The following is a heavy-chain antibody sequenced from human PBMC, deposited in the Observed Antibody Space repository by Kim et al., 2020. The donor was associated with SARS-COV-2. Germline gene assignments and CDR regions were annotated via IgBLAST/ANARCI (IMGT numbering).Heavy chain of an antibody. CDR3: ARHRDITMVRGATGGGLDV. CDR1: GYSFTSYW. CDR2: IDPSDSYT. Sequence: GESLKISCKGSGYSFTSYWISWVRQMPGKGLEWMGRIDPSDSYTNYSPSFQGHVTISADKSISTAYLQWSSLKASDTAMYYCARHRDITMVRGATGGGLDVWGQGTTVTVSS. V-gene: IGHV5-10-1*01. J-gene: IGHJ6*02. D-gene: IGHD3-10*01.